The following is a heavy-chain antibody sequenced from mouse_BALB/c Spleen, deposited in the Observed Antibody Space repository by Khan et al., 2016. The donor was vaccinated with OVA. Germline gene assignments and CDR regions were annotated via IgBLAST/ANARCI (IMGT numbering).Heavy chain of an antibody. CDR2: ISSGVSYT. CDR3: ARLAYYYDSEGFAY. D-gene: IGHD1-1*01. CDR1: GFTFSTYG. J-gene: IGHJ3*01. Sequence: EVQVVESGGDLVKPGGSLKLSCAASGFTFSTYGMSWVRQTPDKRLEWVATISSGVSYTYYPDSVKGRFTISRDNAKNTMYLQMSSLKYEDTALYYCARLAYYYDSEGFAYWGQGTLVTVSA. V-gene: IGHV5-6*01.